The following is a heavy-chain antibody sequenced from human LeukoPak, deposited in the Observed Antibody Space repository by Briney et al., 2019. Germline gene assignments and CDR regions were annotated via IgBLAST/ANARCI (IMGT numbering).Heavy chain of an antibody. CDR1: GFTFSDYY. D-gene: IGHD5-18*01. Sequence: GGSVRLSCAASGFTFSDYYMSWIRQAPGKGLEGVSYISSSGSTIYYADSVKGRFTISRDNAKNSLYLQMNSLRAEDTAVYYCARMLWLPGLSGSYYFDYWGQGTLVTVSS. V-gene: IGHV3-11*01. J-gene: IGHJ4*02. CDR3: ARMLWLPGLSGSYYFDY. CDR2: ISSSGSTI.